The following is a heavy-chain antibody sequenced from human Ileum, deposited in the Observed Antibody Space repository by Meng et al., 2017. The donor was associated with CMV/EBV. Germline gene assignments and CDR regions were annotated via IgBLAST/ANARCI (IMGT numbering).Heavy chain of an antibody. CDR3: ARGRVAQDY. V-gene: IGHV4-30-4*01. CDR1: GASITTGNSY. Sequence: QVHRKEPGPGLVKPSETWPLICSVSGASITTGNSYWSWIRQAPGKDMEWIGYIYNSGKTDCNPSLKSRVTISIDTSKNQFSLKLTSVTAADTAVYYCARGRVAQDYWGQGTLVTVSS. CDR2: IYNSGKT. J-gene: IGHJ4*02.